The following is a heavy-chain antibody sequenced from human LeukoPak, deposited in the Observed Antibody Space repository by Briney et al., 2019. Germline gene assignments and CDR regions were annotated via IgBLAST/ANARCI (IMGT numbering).Heavy chain of an antibody. CDR3: ARDAVEYYYMDV. D-gene: IGHD4-23*01. CDR1: GGSFSGYY. Sequence: PSETLSLTCAVYGGSFSGYYWSWIRQPPGKGLEWIGEINHSGSTNYNPSLKSRVTISVDTSKNQFSLKLSSVTAADTAVYYCARDAVEYYYMDVWGKGTTVTVSS. V-gene: IGHV4-34*01. CDR2: INHSGST. J-gene: IGHJ6*03.